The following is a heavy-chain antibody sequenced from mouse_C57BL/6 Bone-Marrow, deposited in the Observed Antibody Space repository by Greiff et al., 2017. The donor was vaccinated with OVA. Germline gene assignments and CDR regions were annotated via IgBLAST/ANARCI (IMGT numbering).Heavy chain of an antibody. CDR3: ANTATAY. V-gene: IGHV5-17*02. CDR1: GFTFSSFG. J-gene: IGHJ3*01. Sequence: DVKLVESGGGLVQPGGSRKLSCAASGFTFSSFGMHWVRQAPEKGLEWVAYISSGSSTIYYADTVTGRFTITRDNPKNTLFLQMTSLRSEDTAMYYCANTATAYWGQGTLVTVSA. CDR2: ISSGSSTI. D-gene: IGHD1-2*01.